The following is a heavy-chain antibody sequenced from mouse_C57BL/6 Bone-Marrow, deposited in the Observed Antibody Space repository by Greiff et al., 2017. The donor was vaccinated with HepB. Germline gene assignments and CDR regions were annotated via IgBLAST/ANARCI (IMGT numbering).Heavy chain of an antibody. CDR3: VRHGVWYFDY. V-gene: IGHV10-1*01. CDR1: GFSFNTYA. Sequence: DVQLVESGGGLVQPKGSLKLSCAASGFSFNTYAMNWVRQAPGKGLEWVARIRSKSNNYATYYADSVKDRFTISRDDSESMLYLQMNNLKTEDTAMYYCVRHGVWYFDYWGQGTTLTVSS. J-gene: IGHJ2*01. CDR2: IRSKSNNYAT.